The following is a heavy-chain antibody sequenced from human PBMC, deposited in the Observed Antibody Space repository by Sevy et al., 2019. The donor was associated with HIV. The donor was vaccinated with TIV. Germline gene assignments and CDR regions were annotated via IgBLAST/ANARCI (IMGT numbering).Heavy chain of an antibody. Sequence: GGSLRLSCTASGFTFGDYAMSWFRQAPGKGLEWVGFIRSKAYGGTTEYAAFVKGSFTISRDDYKSIAYLQMNSLKTEDTAVYYCTRDRGRLQGYYFDYWGQGTLVTVSS. D-gene: IGHD4-4*01. CDR2: IRSKAYGGTT. CDR1: GFTFGDYA. V-gene: IGHV3-49*03. J-gene: IGHJ4*02. CDR3: TRDRGRLQGYYFDY.